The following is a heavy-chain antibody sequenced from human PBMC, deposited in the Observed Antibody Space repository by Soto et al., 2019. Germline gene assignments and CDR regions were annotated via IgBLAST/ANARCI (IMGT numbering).Heavy chain of an antibody. CDR2: ISYDGSNK. Sequence: QVQLVESGGGVVQPGRSLRLSCAASGFTFSSYGMHWVRQAPGKGLEWVAVISYDGSNKYYADSVKGRFTISRDNSKNTLYLQMNSLRAEDTAVYYCAKPDPRPPDAFDIWGQGTMVTVSS. J-gene: IGHJ3*02. V-gene: IGHV3-30*18. CDR1: GFTFSSYG. CDR3: AKPDPRPPDAFDI.